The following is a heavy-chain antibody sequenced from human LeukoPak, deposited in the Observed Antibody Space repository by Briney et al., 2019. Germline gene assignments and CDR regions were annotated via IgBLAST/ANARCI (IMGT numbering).Heavy chain of an antibody. CDR2: IKSKTDGGTT. CDR3: TTDISGALYYYDSSGYYLIDY. Sequence: GGSLRLSCAASGFTFSNAWMSWVRQAPGKGLEWVGRIKSKTDGGTTDYAAPVKGRFTISRDDSKNTLYLQMNSLKTEDTAVYYCTTDISGALYYYDSSGYYLIDYWGQGTLVTVSS. D-gene: IGHD3-22*01. CDR1: GFTFSNAW. J-gene: IGHJ4*02. V-gene: IGHV3-15*01.